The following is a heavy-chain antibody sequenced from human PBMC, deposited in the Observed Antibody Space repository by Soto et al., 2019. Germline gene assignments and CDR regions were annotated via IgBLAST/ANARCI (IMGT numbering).Heavy chain of an antibody. D-gene: IGHD6-19*01. J-gene: IGHJ4*02. CDR1: GGTFSSYA. CDR3: ARGWDQIAVAVFFDY. V-gene: IGHV1-69*13. CDR2: IIPIFGTA. Sequence: GASVKVSCKASGGTFSSYAISWVRQATGQGLEWMGGIIPIFGTANYAQKFQGRVTITADESTSTAYMELSSLRSEDTAVYYCARGWDQIAVAVFFDYWGQGTLVTVSS.